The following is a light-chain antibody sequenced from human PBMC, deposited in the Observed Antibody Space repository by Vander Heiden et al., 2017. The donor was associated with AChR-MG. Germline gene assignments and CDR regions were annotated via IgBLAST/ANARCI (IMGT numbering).Light chain of an antibody. V-gene: IGKV1D-13*01. CDR1: QAISSA. Sequence: AIQLTQSPSSLSASVGDRVTITCRASQAISSALAWYQQKPGKPPNLLIYDASSLESGVPSRFSGSGYETDFTLTISGLQPEDFAPYYCQQFDNYPPLTFGGGTKVEIK. J-gene: IGKJ4*01. CDR3: QQFDNYPPLT. CDR2: DAS.